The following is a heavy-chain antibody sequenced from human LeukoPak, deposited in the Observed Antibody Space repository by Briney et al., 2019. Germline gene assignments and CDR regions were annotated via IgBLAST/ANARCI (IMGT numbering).Heavy chain of an antibody. D-gene: IGHD1-26*01. Sequence: PGGSLRLSCAASGFTFSSSAMSWVRQAPGKGLEWVSGISGSGGSTYYADSVKGRFTISRDNSKNTLYLQMNSLRGEDTAVYYCAKAGSIRFDYWGQGTLVTVSS. J-gene: IGHJ4*02. CDR2: ISGSGGST. V-gene: IGHV3-23*01. CDR1: GFTFSSSA. CDR3: AKAGSIRFDY.